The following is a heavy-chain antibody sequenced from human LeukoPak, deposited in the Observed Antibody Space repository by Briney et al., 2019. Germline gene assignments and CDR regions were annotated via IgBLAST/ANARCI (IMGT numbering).Heavy chain of an antibody. CDR1: GFSFSDYG. CDR3: AKGGSSWSEIDY. V-gene: IGHV3-30*02. CDR2: IRYDGSNK. D-gene: IGHD6-13*01. Sequence: GGSLRLSCAASGFSFSDYGMHWVRQAPGKGLEWVTFIRYDGSNKYYADSVKGRFTISRDNSKNTLYLQMNSLRADDTAVYYCAKGGSSWSEIDYWGQGTLVTVSS. J-gene: IGHJ4*02.